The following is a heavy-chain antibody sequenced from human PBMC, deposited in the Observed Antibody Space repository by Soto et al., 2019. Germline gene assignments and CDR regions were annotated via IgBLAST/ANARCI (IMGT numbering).Heavy chain of an antibody. J-gene: IGHJ6*02. CDR3: ETDSTSATGRGLDL. D-gene: IGHD4-4*01. CDR2: ISYSGST. CDR1: GDSINNYF. Sequence: SETLSLTCTISGDSINNYFWNWIRQSPGKGLEWIGYISYSGSTSYNPSLQSRVTISSDTSKNQFSLELSSVTAADTAVYYCETDSTSATGRGLDLWGQGTTVTVSS. V-gene: IGHV4-59*01.